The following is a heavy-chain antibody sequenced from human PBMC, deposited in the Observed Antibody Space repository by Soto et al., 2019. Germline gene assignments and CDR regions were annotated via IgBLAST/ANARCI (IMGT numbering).Heavy chain of an antibody. J-gene: IGHJ6*03. D-gene: IGHD3-3*01. CDR1: GFTFSSYA. V-gene: IGHV3-23*01. Sequence: GGSLRLSCVASGFTFSSYAMSWVRQAPGKGLEWVSAISGSGGSTYYADSVKGRFTISRDNSKNTLYLQMNSLRAEDTAVYYCAKGRTTIFGVVIMYYYYYYMDVWGKGTTVTVSS. CDR2: ISGSGGST. CDR3: AKGRTTIFGVVIMYYYYYYMDV.